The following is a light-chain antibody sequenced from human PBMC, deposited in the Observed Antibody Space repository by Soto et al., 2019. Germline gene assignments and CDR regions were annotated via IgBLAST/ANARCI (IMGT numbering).Light chain of an antibody. V-gene: IGKV2-30*01. CDR1: QSLLYSDGDTY. Sequence: DVVMTQSPISLPVTLGQPASISCRSSQSLLYSDGDTYLNWFQQSPGQSPRRLIYKVSNRDSGVPDRYSGSGSATNFPLKISRVEAEDVGIYFCMQGSHWPPTFGQGTKVEIK. CDR3: MQGSHWPPT. CDR2: KVS. J-gene: IGKJ1*01.